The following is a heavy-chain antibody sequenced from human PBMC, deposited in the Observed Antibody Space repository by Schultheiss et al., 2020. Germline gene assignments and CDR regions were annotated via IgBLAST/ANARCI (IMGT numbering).Heavy chain of an antibody. D-gene: IGHD2-2*01. CDR2: ISWNSGSI. CDR3: ARDSSDIVVVPAAMDV. V-gene: IGHV3-9*01. CDR1: GFTFDDYA. Sequence: SLRLSCAASGFTFDDYAMHWVRQAPGKGLEWVSGISWNSGSIGYADSVKGRFTISRDNSKNTLYLQMNSLRAEDTAVYYCARDSSDIVVVPAAMDVWGKGTTVTGYS. J-gene: IGHJ6*04.